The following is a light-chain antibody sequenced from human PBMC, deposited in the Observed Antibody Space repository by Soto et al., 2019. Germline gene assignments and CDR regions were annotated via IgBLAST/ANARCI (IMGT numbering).Light chain of an antibody. Sequence: DIQMTQSPSTLSASVGDRVTITCRASQSISSWLAWYQQKPGKAPKLLIYKASSLESGVPSRFNGSGSGTEFTLTISSLQPDDFATYYCQQYNSYSRTCGQGTKVEIK. J-gene: IGKJ1*01. CDR2: KAS. CDR1: QSISSW. CDR3: QQYNSYSRT. V-gene: IGKV1-5*03.